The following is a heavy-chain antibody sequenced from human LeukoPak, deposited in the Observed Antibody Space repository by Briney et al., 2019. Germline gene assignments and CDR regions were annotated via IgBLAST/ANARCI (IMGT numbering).Heavy chain of an antibody. J-gene: IGHJ4*02. Sequence: GGSLRLSCAASGFTFSNYAMSWVRQAPGKGVEWVSVISGSGGSTYYADSVKGRFTISRDNSKNTLFLQMNSLRAEDTAVYYCAKGILSVNDYWGQGTLVTVSS. CDR1: GFTFSNYA. D-gene: IGHD2-15*01. CDR2: ISGSGGST. V-gene: IGHV3-23*01. CDR3: AKGILSVNDY.